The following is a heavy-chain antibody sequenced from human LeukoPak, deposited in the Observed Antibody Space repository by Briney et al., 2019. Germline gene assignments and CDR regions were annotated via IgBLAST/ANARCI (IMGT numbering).Heavy chain of an antibody. CDR1: GYSFPSYW. J-gene: IGHJ3*02. D-gene: IGHD1-26*01. CDR3: ARQPPYSGSYYDAFDI. V-gene: IGHV5-51*01. Sequence: GESLRISCKGSGYSFPSYWIGWVRQMPGKGLEWMGIIYPGDSDTRYSPSFQGQVTISADKSISTAYLQWSSLKASDTAMYYCARQPPYSGSYYDAFDIWGQGTMVTVSS. CDR2: IYPGDSDT.